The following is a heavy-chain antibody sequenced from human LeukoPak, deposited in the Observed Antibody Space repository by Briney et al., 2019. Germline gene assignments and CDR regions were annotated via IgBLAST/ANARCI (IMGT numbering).Heavy chain of an antibody. Sequence: GGSLRLSCTTSGFIVGDYPMSWFRQAPGKGLEWVSGISASGGSTYYADSVKGRFTISRDNSKNTLYLQMSSLRAEDTAVYYCAKTERVGYCIGGTCYADYWGQGTLVTVSS. CDR3: AKTERVGYCIGGTCYADY. CDR2: ISASGGST. J-gene: IGHJ4*02. V-gene: IGHV3-23*01. CDR1: GFIVGDYP. D-gene: IGHD2-15*01.